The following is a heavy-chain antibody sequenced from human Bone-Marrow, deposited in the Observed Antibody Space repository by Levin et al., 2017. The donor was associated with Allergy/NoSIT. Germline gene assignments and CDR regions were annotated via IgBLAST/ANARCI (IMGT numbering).Heavy chain of an antibody. V-gene: IGHV4-31*03. CDR3: ARARRWYRYQLVPAHYYIDS. D-gene: IGHD2-15*01. CDR1: GGSIGSSIYY. Sequence: KASETLSLTCTVSGGSIGSSIYYWNRIRQHPGKGLEWVGSIYYNGSTYYNASLKSRIIISSDTSKNQFSLRVKSVTAADTAVYYCARARRWYRYQLVPAHYYIDSWGQGALVTVSS. J-gene: IGHJ4*02. CDR2: IYYNGST.